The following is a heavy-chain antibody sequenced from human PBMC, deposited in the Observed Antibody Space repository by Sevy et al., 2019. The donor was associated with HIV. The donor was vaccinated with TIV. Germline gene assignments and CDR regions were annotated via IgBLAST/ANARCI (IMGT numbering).Heavy chain of an antibody. J-gene: IGHJ3*02. CDR2: ISSSSSYI. CDR3: ARDLIAAFDI. Sequence: GGSVRLSCAASGFTFSSYSMNWVRQAPGKGLEWVSSISSSSSYIYYADSVKGRFTISRDNAKNSLYLQMNSLRAEDTAVYYCARDLIAAFDIWGQGTMVTVSS. D-gene: IGHD2-8*01. V-gene: IGHV3-21*01. CDR1: GFTFSSYS.